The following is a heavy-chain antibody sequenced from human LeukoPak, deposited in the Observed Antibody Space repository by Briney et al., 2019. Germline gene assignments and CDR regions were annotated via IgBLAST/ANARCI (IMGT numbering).Heavy chain of an antibody. D-gene: IGHD2-2*01. CDR3: ARVGIVVVPAATTPGYYMDV. CDR2: ISSSSSYI. CDR1: GFTFSSYS. Sequence: GGSLRLSCAASGFTFSSYSMNWVRQAPGKGLEWVSSISSSSSYIYYADSVKGGFTISRDNAKNSLYLQMNSLRAEDTAVYYCARVGIVVVPAATTPGYYMDVWGKGTTVTVSS. J-gene: IGHJ6*03. V-gene: IGHV3-21*01.